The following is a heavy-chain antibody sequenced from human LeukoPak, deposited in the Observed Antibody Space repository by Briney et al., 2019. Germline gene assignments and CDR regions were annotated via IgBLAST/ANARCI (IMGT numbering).Heavy chain of an antibody. Sequence: GGSLRLSCAASGFTFSSYAMSWVRQAPGKGLEWVSAISGSGGSTYYADSVKGRFTISRDNSKNTLYLQMNSLRAEDTAVYYCAKDQVCVGTDCSSTSCYPYYFDYWGQGTLVTVSS. V-gene: IGHV3-23*01. CDR2: ISGSGGST. CDR1: GFTFSSYA. D-gene: IGHD2-2*01. J-gene: IGHJ4*02. CDR3: AKDQVCVGTDCSSTSCYPYYFDY.